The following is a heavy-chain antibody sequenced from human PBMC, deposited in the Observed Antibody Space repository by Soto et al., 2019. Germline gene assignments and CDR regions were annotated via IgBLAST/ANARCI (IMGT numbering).Heavy chain of an antibody. CDR2: IYWDDDK. Sequence: QITLKESGPTLVKPSQTLTLTCTFSGFSLSTSGVGVGWIRQPPGKALEWLALIYWDDDKRYSPSLKSRLTITQDTSKTQVVLTMTNMDPVDTATYYCAHRYGVERSHRLNNFDYWGQGTLVTVSS. D-gene: IGHD2-15*01. CDR1: GFSLSTSGVG. CDR3: AHRYGVERSHRLNNFDY. J-gene: IGHJ4*02. V-gene: IGHV2-5*02.